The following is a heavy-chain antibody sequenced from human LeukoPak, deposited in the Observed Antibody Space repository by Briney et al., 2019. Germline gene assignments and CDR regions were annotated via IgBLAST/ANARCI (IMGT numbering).Heavy chain of an antibody. CDR2: IIPIFGTA. CDR1: GGTFSSYA. Sequence: SVKVSCKASGGTFSSYAISWVRQATGQGLEWMGGIIPIFGTANYAQKFQGRVTITADESTSTAYMELSSLRSEDTAVYYCARGLLTAMVTFPLDYWGQGTLVTVSS. J-gene: IGHJ4*02. CDR3: ARGLLTAMVTFPLDY. V-gene: IGHV1-69*13. D-gene: IGHD5-18*01.